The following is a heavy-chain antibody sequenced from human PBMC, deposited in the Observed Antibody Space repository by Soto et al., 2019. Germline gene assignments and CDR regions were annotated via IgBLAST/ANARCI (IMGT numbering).Heavy chain of an antibody. Sequence: QVQLQESGPGLVKPSETLSLTCTVSGGSISSYYWSWIRQPPGKGLEWIGYIYYSGSTNYNPSLKSRVTISVDTSKNQFSLKLSSVTAADTAVYYCARAGVDDFGNYYYGMDVWGQGTTVTVSS. V-gene: IGHV4-59*01. CDR2: IYYSGST. D-gene: IGHD3-3*01. J-gene: IGHJ6*02. CDR1: GGSISSYY. CDR3: ARAGVDDFGNYYYGMDV.